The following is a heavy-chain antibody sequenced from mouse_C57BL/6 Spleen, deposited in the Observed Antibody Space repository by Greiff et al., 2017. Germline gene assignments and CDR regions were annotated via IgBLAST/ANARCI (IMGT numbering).Heavy chain of an antibody. J-gene: IGHJ2*01. Sequence: EVQLQQSGPELVKPGASVKISCKASGYTFTDYYMNWVKQSHGKSLEWIGDINPNNGGTSYNQKFKGKATLTVDKSSSTAYMELRSLTSEDSAVYYCASITTVVEAYYFDYWGQGTTLTVSS. D-gene: IGHD1-1*01. CDR3: ASITTVVEAYYFDY. CDR2: INPNNGGT. CDR1: GYTFTDYY. V-gene: IGHV1-26*01.